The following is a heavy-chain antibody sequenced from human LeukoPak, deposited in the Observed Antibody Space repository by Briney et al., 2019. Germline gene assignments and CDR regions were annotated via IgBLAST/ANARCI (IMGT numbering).Heavy chain of an antibody. J-gene: IGHJ4*02. CDR3: ARDPADEYYYDSSGYYYGDY. V-gene: IGHV1-69*13. Sequence: GASVKVSCKASRGTFSSYAISWVRQAPGQGLEWMGGIIPIFGTANYAQKFQGRVTITADESTSTAYMELSSLRSEDTAVYYCARDPADEYYYDSSGYYYGDYWGQGTLVTVSS. CDR2: IIPIFGTA. CDR1: RGTFSSYA. D-gene: IGHD3-22*01.